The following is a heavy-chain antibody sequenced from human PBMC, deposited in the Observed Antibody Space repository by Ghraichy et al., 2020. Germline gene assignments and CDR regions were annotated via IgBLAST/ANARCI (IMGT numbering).Heavy chain of an antibody. D-gene: IGHD3-22*01. CDR3: AREYYYDSSGYHY. V-gene: IGHV3-48*01. CDR2: ISSSSSTI. J-gene: IGHJ4*02. CDR1: GFTFSSYS. Sequence: GSLRLSCAASGFTFSSYSMNWVRQAPGKGLEWVSYISSSSSTIYYADSVKGRFTISRDNAKNSLYLQMNSLRAEDTAVYYCAREYYYDSSGYHYWGQGTLVTVSS.